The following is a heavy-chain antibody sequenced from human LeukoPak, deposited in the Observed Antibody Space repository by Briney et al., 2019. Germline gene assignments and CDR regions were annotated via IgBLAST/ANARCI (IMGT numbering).Heavy chain of an antibody. CDR1: GGSISSYY. V-gene: IGHV4-4*07. CDR2: IYTGGST. J-gene: IGHJ3*02. Sequence: SETLSLTCTVSGGSISSYYWSWIRQPAGKGLEWIGRIYTGGSTNYNPSLKSRVTISVDTSKTHFSLKLSSVTAADTALYYRARDGGSGAFDIWGQGTMVTVSS. CDR3: ARDGGSGAFDI.